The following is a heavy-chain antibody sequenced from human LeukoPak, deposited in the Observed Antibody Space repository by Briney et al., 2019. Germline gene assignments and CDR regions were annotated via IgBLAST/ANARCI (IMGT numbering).Heavy chain of an antibody. D-gene: IGHD3-22*01. CDR1: GFTFSSYA. Sequence: GGSLRLSCAASGFTFSSYAMSWVRQAPGKGLEWVSAISGSGGSTYYADSVKGRFTISRDNSKNTLYLQMNSLRPEDTAMYYCARDPNNSGSTDYWGQGTLVTVSS. V-gene: IGHV3-23*01. CDR3: ARDPNNSGSTDY. J-gene: IGHJ4*02. CDR2: ISGSGGST.